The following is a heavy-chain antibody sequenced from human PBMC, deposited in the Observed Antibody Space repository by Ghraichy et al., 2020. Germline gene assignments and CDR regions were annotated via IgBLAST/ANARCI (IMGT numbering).Heavy chain of an antibody. CDR1: GFTFSAYA. J-gene: IGHJ6*03. CDR2: ILYDGSDK. CDR3: ARSPTFYYYMDV. Sequence: LSLTCAASGFTFSAYAMHWVRQAPGKGLEWVAVILYDGSDKYYADSVKGRFTISRDNFKNTLYLQMNSLRPEDTAVYYCARSPTFYYYMDVWGKGTTVTVSS. V-gene: IGHV3-30*04.